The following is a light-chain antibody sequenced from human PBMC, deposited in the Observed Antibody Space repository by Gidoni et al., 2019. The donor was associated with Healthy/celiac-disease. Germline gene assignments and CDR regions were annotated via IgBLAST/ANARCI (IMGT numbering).Light chain of an antibody. CDR2: AAS. CDR3: QQSYSTPWT. Sequence: DIQMTQSPSSLSASVGDRVTITCRASQSISSYLNWYQQKPGKAPKLLIYAASSLQSGVPSRFSGSGSGTDFTLTISSLQPEDFATYYGQQSYSTPWTCGQVTKVEIK. V-gene: IGKV1-39*01. J-gene: IGKJ1*01. CDR1: QSISSY.